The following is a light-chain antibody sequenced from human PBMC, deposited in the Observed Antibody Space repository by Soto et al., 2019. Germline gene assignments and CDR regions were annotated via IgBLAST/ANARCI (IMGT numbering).Light chain of an antibody. V-gene: IGKV1-5*01. CDR2: DAS. J-gene: IGKJ1*01. Sequence: DIQMTQSPSALSASVGDRVTITCRASQSISSWLAWYQQKPGKAPKVLIYDASSLERGVPSRFSGSGSGTEFTLTISSLQPDDFATYYCQHYNSYPWSFGQGTKVDIK. CDR1: QSISSW. CDR3: QHYNSYPWS.